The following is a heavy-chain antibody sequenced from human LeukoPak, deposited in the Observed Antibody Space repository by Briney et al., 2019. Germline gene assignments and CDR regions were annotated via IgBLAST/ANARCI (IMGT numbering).Heavy chain of an antibody. D-gene: IGHD3-22*01. CDR2: IYYSGST. CDR1: GYSISSGYY. CDR3: ARPPTYYYDSSGIDAFDI. J-gene: IGHJ3*02. V-gene: IGHV4-38-2*01. Sequence: PSETLSLTRAVCGYSISSGYYWGWIRQPPGKGLELIGSIYYSGSTYYKPSLKGRVTISVDTSNNQSSLKLSSMTAADTAVYYCARPPTYYYDSSGIDAFDIWGQGTMVTVSS.